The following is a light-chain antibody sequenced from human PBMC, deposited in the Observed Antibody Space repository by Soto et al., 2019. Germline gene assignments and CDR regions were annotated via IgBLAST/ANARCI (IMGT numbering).Light chain of an antibody. CDR2: GAS. CDR3: QQYNNWPPWT. Sequence: EIVMTQSPATLSVSPGERATLSCRASQSVSSNLAWYQQKPGQAPRLLIYGASTSATGIPARFRGSGSGTEFTLSISSMQSEDFAVYYCQQYNNWPPWTFGRGTKVEIK. CDR1: QSVSSN. V-gene: IGKV3-15*01. J-gene: IGKJ1*01.